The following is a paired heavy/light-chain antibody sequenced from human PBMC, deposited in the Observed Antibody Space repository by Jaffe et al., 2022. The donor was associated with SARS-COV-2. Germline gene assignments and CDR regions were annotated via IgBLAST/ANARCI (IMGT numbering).Light chain of an antibody. CDR3: QQSYSTPPRT. V-gene: IGKV1-39*01. CDR2: AAS. CDR1: QSISSY. Sequence: DIQMTQSPSSLSASVGDRVTITCRASQSISSYLNWYQQKPGKAPKLLIYAASSLQSGVPSRFSGSGSGTDFTLTISSLQPEDFATYYCQQSYSTPPRTFGQGTKVEIK. J-gene: IGKJ1*01.
Heavy chain of an antibody. V-gene: IGHV3-21*01. D-gene: IGHD2-15*01. CDR3: ARDGYCSGGSCYSGDYGMDV. CDR1: GFTFSSYS. J-gene: IGHJ6*02. CDR2: ISSSSSYI. Sequence: EVQLVESGGGLVKPGGSLRLSCAASGFTFSSYSMNWVRQAPGKGLEWVSSISSSSSYIYYADSVKGRFTISRDNAKNSLYLQMNSLRAEDTAVYYCARDGYCSGGSCYSGDYGMDVWGQGTTVTVSS.